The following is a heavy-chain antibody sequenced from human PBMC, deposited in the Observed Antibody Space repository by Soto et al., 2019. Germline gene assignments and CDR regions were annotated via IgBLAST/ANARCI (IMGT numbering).Heavy chain of an antibody. CDR1: GGTFRSYA. V-gene: IGHV1-69*12. Sequence: QVQLLQSGAEVKKPGSSVKVSCKASGGTFRSYAVNWVRQAPARGLEYLGGIIPIFGTPNYAQKFHGRVSITADESTSTVYMHLISLTSEDTAVYYCAYSANHRYFFDSWGEGTLVTVSS. D-gene: IGHD5-18*01. CDR2: IIPIFGTP. CDR3: AYSANHRYFFDS. J-gene: IGHJ5*01.